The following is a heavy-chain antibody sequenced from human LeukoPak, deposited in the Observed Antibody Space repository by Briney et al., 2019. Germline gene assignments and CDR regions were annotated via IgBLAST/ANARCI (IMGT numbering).Heavy chain of an antibody. Sequence: QAGGSLRLSCAASGFTFSTYWMHWVRQAPGKGLVWVSYINSDGSTTRYADSVKGRFTVSRDNAKNTLYLQMDSLRAEDTAVYYCAIYCSSANCYSRGPKWGQGTLVTVSS. V-gene: IGHV3-74*01. CDR1: GFTFSTYW. D-gene: IGHD2-2*01. CDR2: INSDGSTT. J-gene: IGHJ4*02. CDR3: AIYCSSANCYSRGPK.